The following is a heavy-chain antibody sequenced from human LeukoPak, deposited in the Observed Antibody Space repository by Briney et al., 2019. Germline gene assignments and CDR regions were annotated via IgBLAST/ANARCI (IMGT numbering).Heavy chain of an antibody. CDR3: ARGAYGDHDS. Sequence: GGSLRLSCAASAFTFSSYAMSWVCQAPGKGLEWVSAISAGADSTYYADSVQGRFTISRDNSKNTLFLQMSGLRAEDTAVYFCARGAYGDHDSWGQGTLVTVSS. J-gene: IGHJ5*01. V-gene: IGHV3-23*01. CDR1: AFTFSSYA. CDR2: ISAGADST. D-gene: IGHD4-17*01.